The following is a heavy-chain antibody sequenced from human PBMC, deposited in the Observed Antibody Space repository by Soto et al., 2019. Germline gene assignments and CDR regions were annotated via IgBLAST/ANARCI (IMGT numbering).Heavy chain of an antibody. Sequence: PGGSLRLSCAASGFTFSSYGMHWVRQAPGKGLEWVAVISYDGSNKYYADSVKGRFTISRDNSKNTLYLQMNSLRAEDTAVYYCAKESGLWFGELSPHPDYYYGMDVWGQGTTVTVSS. V-gene: IGHV3-30*18. CDR1: GFTFSSYG. J-gene: IGHJ6*02. CDR2: ISYDGSNK. D-gene: IGHD3-10*01. CDR3: AKESGLWFGELSPHPDYYYGMDV.